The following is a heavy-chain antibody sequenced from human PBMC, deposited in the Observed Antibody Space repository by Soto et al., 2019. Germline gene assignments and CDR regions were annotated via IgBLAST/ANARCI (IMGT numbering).Heavy chain of an antibody. CDR1: GCTCIMYS. Sequence: GGCLRLSWEVAGCTCIMYSMSWVRQSPGKGLEWVAKIPQDGVDGHYADSVKGRFIISRDNGKNSLHLQLNNLRAEDTAVYYCARDHLILPAHDFFYGSDVWGRGATVTVSS. CDR2: IPQDGVDG. V-gene: IGHV3-7*03. J-gene: IGHJ6*02. D-gene: IGHD2-21*02. CDR3: ARDHLILPAHDFFYGSDV.